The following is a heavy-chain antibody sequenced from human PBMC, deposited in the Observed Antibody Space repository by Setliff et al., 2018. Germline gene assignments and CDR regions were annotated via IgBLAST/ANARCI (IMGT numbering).Heavy chain of an antibody. CDR2: VRFDGTYK. CDR1: GFPFSTYG. Sequence: PGGSLRLSCAASGFPFSTYGMHWVRQAPGEGLDWVAFVRFDGTYKYYADSVKGRFTISRDNSDNTLYLQMNSLRVEDTAVYYCAKVKKPLIRGSAFDYWGQGTLVTVSS. J-gene: IGHJ4*02. D-gene: IGHD2-21*01. CDR3: AKVKKPLIRGSAFDY. V-gene: IGHV3-30*02.